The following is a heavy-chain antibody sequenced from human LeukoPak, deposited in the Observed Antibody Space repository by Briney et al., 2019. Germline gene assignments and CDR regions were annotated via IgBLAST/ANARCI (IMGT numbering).Heavy chain of an antibody. J-gene: IGHJ4*02. CDR2: IKQDGNER. V-gene: IGHV3-7*01. Sequence: GGSLRLSCAASGFTFSSYWMSWVRQAPGKGLEWVANIKQDGNERNYVDSVKGRFTISRDNAKNSLFLQMNSLRAEDTAVYYCARALMVRGVISGYWGQGTLVTVSS. CDR1: GFTFSSYW. D-gene: IGHD3-10*01. CDR3: ARALMVRGVISGY.